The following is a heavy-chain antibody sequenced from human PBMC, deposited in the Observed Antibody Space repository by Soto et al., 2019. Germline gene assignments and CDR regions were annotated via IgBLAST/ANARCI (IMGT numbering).Heavy chain of an antibody. Sequence: GGSLRLSCAASEFTFSNAWMSWVRQAPGKGLEWVGRIKGKSDDGTTDYAAPVKGRFTISRDDSENTLYLQMTSLKIEDTAVYYCTTSNHYDFWSGLHYEDYWGQGTLVTVSS. D-gene: IGHD3-3*01. CDR1: EFTFSNAW. CDR2: IKGKSDDGTT. CDR3: TTSNHYDFWSGLHYEDY. J-gene: IGHJ4*02. V-gene: IGHV3-15*01.